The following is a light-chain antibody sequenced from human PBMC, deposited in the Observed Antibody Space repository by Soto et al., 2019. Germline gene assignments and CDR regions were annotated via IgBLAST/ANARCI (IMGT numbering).Light chain of an antibody. V-gene: IGKV1-39*01. CDR2: DAS. J-gene: IGKJ4*01. CDR3: QQNFSPVLS. CDR1: QNILTY. Sequence: DIQMTQSPPSLSASVGDRVAISCRSSQNILTYVNWFQVKLGSAPKLLIYDASTLQSGVPSRFTGSGSGTEFTLTISNLQPGDSATYFCQQNFSPVLSFGGGTKLEI.